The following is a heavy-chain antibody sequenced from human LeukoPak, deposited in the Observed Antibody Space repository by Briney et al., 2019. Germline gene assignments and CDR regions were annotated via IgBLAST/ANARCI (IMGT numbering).Heavy chain of an antibody. Sequence: GGSLRLSCEASGFTFSHFGMQWVRQAPGKGLEWVAVIWSDATNQYYGDSVKGRFTISRDNFKKTVSLQMDSLRAEDTAVYYFAKDAARGFDYSNSLEHWGQGSLVTVSS. CDR1: GFTFSHFG. CDR3: AKDAARGFDYSNSLEH. CDR2: IWSDATNQ. J-gene: IGHJ4*02. V-gene: IGHV3-33*06. D-gene: IGHD4-11*01.